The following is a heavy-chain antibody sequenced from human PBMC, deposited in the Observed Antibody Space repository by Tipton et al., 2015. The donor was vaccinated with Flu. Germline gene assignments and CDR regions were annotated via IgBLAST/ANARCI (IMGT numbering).Heavy chain of an antibody. CDR2: IRSKAYGGTT. CDR1: GFTFGDYA. D-gene: IGHD3-22*01. V-gene: IGHV3-49*03. CDR3: TRDSYYDSSESFDY. Sequence: SLRLSCTASGFTFGDYAMSWFRQAPGKGLEWVGFIRSKAYGGTTEYAASVKGRFTISRDDSKSIAYLQMNSLKTEDTAVYYCTRDSYYDSSESFDYWGQGTLVTVSS. J-gene: IGHJ4*02.